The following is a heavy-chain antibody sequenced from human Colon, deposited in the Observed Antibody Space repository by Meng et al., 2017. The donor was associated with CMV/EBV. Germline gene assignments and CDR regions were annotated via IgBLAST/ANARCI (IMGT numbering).Heavy chain of an antibody. CDR2: IKSKSAGGTT. D-gene: IGHD6-19*01. J-gene: IGHJ4*02. V-gene: IGHV3-15*07. CDR1: GFTFSVAW. CDR3: STGLGDFFDY. Sequence: CVASGFTFSVAWIHWVRQTPGKGLEWVGRIKSKSAGGTTDYGAPVGGRFTISRDDSENTAYLQMNNLQSEDTGVYYCSTGLGDFFDYWGQGILVTVSS.